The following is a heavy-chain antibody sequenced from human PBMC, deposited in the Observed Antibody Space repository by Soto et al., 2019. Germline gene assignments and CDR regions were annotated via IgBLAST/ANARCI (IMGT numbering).Heavy chain of an antibody. CDR3: ARGRTYRRIGPYRRDVFDP. CDR2: INPSGST. CDR1: GGSFGGYY. J-gene: IGHJ5*02. V-gene: IGHV4-34*01. Sequence: PSETLSLTCAVYGGSFGGYYWSWVRQPPGKGLAWIGDINPSGSTDYNPSLKGLVTLSIDTSKNQFSLELHSVTAADTAVYFCARGRTYRRIGPYRRDVFDPRGQGTLVTVSS. D-gene: IGHD3-16*01.